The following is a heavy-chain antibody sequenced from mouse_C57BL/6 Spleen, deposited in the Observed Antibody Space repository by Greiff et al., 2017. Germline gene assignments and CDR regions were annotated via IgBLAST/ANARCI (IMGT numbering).Heavy chain of an antibody. Sequence: VQLQQSGPGLVQPSQSLSITCTVSGFSLTSYGVHWVRQSPGKGLEWLGVIWRGGSTDYNAAFMSRLSLTKDNSKSQVFFKMNSLQADDTAIYYCALQIYYDYDEDARDDWGQGTSVTVSS. D-gene: IGHD2-4*01. CDR1: GFSLTSYG. J-gene: IGHJ4*01. V-gene: IGHV2-5*01. CDR2: IWRGGST. CDR3: ALQIYYDYDEDARDD.